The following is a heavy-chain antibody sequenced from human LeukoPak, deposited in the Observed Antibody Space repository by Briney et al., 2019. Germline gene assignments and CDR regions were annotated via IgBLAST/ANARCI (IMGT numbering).Heavy chain of an antibody. J-gene: IGHJ2*01. CDR3: ARDKAYTYWYFDL. CDR1: GFTFSRHV. D-gene: IGHD2-2*02. V-gene: IGHV3-53*01. CDR2: IYSGGDT. Sequence: GGSLRLSCAASGFTFSRHVMSWVRQAPGKGLEWVSVIYSGGDTYYADSVKGRFTISRDNSKNTLYLQMNSLRAEDTAVYYCARDKAYTYWYFDLWGRGTLVTVSS.